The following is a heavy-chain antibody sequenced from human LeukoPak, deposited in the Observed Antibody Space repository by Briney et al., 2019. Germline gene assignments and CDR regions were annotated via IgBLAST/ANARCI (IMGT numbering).Heavy chain of an antibody. CDR3: ARRSDYGSGSYYILDY. J-gene: IGHJ4*02. V-gene: IGHV4-39*01. CDR1: GGPISSSSYY. Sequence: PSETLSLTCTVSGGPISSSSYYWGWIRQPPGKGLERIGTIYYSGSPYYNPSPKSRVTISVDTSKNQFSLKLSSVTAADTAVYYCARRSDYGSGSYYILDYWGQGTLVTVSS. D-gene: IGHD3-10*01. CDR2: IYYSGSP.